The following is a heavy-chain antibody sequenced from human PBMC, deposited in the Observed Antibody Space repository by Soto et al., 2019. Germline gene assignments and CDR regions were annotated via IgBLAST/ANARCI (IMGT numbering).Heavy chain of an antibody. Sequence: QLQLQESGPGLVKPSETLSLTCTVSGGSISSSSYYWGWIRQPPGKGLEWIGSIYYSGSTYYNPSLKSRVTICVDTSKNQFSLKLSSVTAADTAVYYCAGGWIQLWLPGHFDYWGQGTLVTVSS. CDR3: AGGWIQLWLPGHFDY. V-gene: IGHV4-39*01. CDR1: GGSISSSSYY. CDR2: IYYSGST. J-gene: IGHJ4*02. D-gene: IGHD5-18*01.